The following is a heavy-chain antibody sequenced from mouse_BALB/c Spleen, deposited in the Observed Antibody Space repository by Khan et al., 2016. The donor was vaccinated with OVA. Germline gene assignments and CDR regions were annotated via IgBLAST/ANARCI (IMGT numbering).Heavy chain of an antibody. D-gene: IGHD2-14*01. CDR2: IWGGGGT. J-gene: IGHJ4*01. CDR3: ARAYYRYDGDYAMDY. Sequence: QVQLKHSGPGLVAPSQSLSITCTVSGFSLSRYNIHWVRQPPGKGLEWLGMIWGGGGTDYNSTLKSRLSISKDNSKIQVFLKMNSLQTDDSAMYYCARAYYRYDGDYAMDYWGQGTSVTVSS. V-gene: IGHV2-6-4*01. CDR1: GFSLSRYN.